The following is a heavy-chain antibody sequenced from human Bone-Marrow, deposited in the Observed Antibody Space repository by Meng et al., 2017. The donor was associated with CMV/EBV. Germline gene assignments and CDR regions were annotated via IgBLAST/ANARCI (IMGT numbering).Heavy chain of an antibody. CDR2: IRYDGSNK. CDR1: GFTFSSYW. D-gene: IGHD1-26*01. V-gene: IGHV3-30*02. Sequence: GGSLRLSCAASGFTFSSYWMSWVRQAPGKGLEWVAFIRYDGSNKYYADSVKGRFTISRDNSKNTLYLQMNSLRAEDTAVYYCAKDRGSGSYYDMDYYYGMDVWGQGTTVTVSS. CDR3: AKDRGSGSYYDMDYYYGMDV. J-gene: IGHJ6*02.